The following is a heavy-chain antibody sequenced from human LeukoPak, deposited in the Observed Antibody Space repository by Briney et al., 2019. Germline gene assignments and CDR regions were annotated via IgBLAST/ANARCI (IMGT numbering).Heavy chain of an antibody. Sequence: PSETLSLTCTVSGGSISSADYYWSWIRQPPGKGLEWIGYFYYSGSTSYNPSLKSRVTISLDTSKNQFSLKLSSVTAADTAVYSCARGFDGHNAFDIWGQGTMVTVSS. V-gene: IGHV4-30-4*08. J-gene: IGHJ3*02. CDR3: ARGFDGHNAFDI. CDR1: GGSISSADYY. D-gene: IGHD3-9*01. CDR2: FYYSGST.